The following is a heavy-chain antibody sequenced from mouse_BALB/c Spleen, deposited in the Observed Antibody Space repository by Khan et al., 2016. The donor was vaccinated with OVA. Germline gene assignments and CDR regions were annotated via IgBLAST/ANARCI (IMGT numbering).Heavy chain of an antibody. CDR3: ARGSGNYRFAY. J-gene: IGHJ3*01. CDR1: GYIFTDFS. D-gene: IGHD2-1*01. Sequence: QVRLQQSGAELVRPGVSVKISCKGSGYIFTDFSMHWVKRSPAKSLEWIGVISTYYGDSIYNQNFKDKATLTVEKSSSTAYMELVRLTSEDSAIYYCARGSGNYRFAYWGQGTLVTVSA. V-gene: IGHV1S137*01. CDR2: ISTYYGDS.